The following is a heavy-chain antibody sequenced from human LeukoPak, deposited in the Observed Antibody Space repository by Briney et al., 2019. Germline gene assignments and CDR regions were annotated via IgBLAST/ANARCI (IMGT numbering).Heavy chain of an antibody. CDR1: GGSISSSSYY. CDR2: IYYSGST. Sequence: PSETLSLTCTVSGGSISSSSYYWGWIRQPPGKGLEWIGSIYYSGSTYYNPSLKSRVTISVDTSKNQFSLKLSSVTAADTAVYYCARHESDGSGSYYMAYALLSPAFDTWGQGTMVTVSS. CDR3: ARHESDGSGSYYMAYALLSPAFDT. J-gene: IGHJ3*02. V-gene: IGHV4-39*01. D-gene: IGHD3-10*01.